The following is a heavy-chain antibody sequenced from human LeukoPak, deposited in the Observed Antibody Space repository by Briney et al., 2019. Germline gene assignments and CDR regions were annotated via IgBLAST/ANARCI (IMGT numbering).Heavy chain of an antibody. D-gene: IGHD3-9*01. J-gene: IGHJ3*02. V-gene: IGHV5-51*01. CDR2: IYPGDSDT. Sequence: GESLKISCKGSGYSFTSYWIGWVRQMPGKGLEWMGIIYPGDSDTRYSPPFQGQVTISADKSISTAYLQWSSLKASDTAMYYCATSNYDILTGYQDAFDIWGQGTMVTVSS. CDR1: GYSFTSYW. CDR3: ATSNYDILTGYQDAFDI.